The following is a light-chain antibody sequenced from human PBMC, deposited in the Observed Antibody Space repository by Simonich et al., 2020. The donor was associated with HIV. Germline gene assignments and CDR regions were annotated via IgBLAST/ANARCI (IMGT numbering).Light chain of an antibody. CDR3: SSYTSSSTWV. J-gene: IGLJ3*02. CDR2: DVN. CDR1: SSDVGGYDY. V-gene: IGLV2-14*03. Sequence: QSALTQPRSVSGSPGQSVTISCTGTSSDVGGYDYVSWYQQHPAKVPKLIIYDVNGRPSGVSNRFSGSKSGNTASLTISGLQAEDEAHYYCSSYTSSSTWVFGGGTKLTVL.